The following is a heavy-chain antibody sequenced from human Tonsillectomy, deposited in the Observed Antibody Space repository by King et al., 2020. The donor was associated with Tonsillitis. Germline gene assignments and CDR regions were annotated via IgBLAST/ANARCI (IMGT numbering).Heavy chain of an antibody. J-gene: IGHJ3*02. CDR3: SRTSGMVVVVAASLAAFDI. D-gene: IGHD2-15*01. CDR2: INPNNGAT. Sequence: QLVQSGAEVKKPGASVKVSCKASGYTFTGYYMHWVRQAPGQGLEWMGWINPNNGATNYGQKFQGRVTMTRDTSISTAYMELSSLRSDDTAVYYCSRTSGMVVVVAASLAAFDIWGQGTKVTVSS. V-gene: IGHV1-2*02. CDR1: GYTFTGYY.